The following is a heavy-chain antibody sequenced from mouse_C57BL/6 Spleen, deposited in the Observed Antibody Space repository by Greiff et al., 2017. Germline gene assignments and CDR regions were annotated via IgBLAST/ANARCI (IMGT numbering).Heavy chain of an antibody. D-gene: IGHD1-1*01. CDR1: GFTFSSYG. CDR3: ARHRTTVVADYAMDY. V-gene: IGHV5-6*01. CDR2: ISSGGSYT. J-gene: IGHJ4*01. Sequence: EVNLVESGGDLVKPGGSLKLSCAASGFTFSSYGMSWVRQTPDKRLEWVATISSGGSYTYYPDSVKGRFTISRDNAKNTLYLQMSSLKSEDTAMYYCARHRTTVVADYAMDYWGQGTSVTVSS.